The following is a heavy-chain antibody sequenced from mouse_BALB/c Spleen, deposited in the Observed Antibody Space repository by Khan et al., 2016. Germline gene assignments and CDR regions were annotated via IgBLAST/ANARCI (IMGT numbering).Heavy chain of an antibody. J-gene: IGHJ1*01. Sequence: EVELVESGGGLVQPGGSLKLSCAASGFTFSSYTMSWVRQTPEKRLEWVAYISNGGGSTYYPDTVKGRFTISRDNAKNTLYLQMSSLKSEDTARYYCARGRRYFDVWGAGTTVTVSS. CDR2: ISNGGGST. CDR3: ARGRRYFDV. V-gene: IGHV5-12-2*01. CDR1: GFTFSSYT.